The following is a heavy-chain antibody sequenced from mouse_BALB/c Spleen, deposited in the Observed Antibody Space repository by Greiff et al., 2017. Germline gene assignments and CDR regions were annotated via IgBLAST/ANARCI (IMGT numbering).Heavy chain of an antibody. CDR1: GFTFSSYG. V-gene: IGHV5-6*01. J-gene: IGHJ2*01. CDR2: ISSGGSYT. Sequence: EVNLVESGGDLVKPGGSLKLSCAASGFTFSSYGMSWVRQTPDKRLEWVATISSGGSYTYYPDSVKGRFTISRDNAKNTLYLQMSSLKSEDTAMYYCARLYDGYPDYWGQGTTLTVSS. CDR3: ARLYDGYPDY. D-gene: IGHD2-3*01.